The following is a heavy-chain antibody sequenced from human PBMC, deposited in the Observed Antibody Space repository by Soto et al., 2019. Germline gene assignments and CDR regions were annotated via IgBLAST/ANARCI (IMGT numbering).Heavy chain of an antibody. CDR1: GGSISSYY. CDR2: IYTSGST. V-gene: IGHV4-4*07. Sequence: PSETLSLTCTVSGGSISSYYWSWIRQPAGKGLEWIGRIYTSGSTNYNPSLKSRVTMSVDTSKNQFSLKLSSVTAADTAVYYCAREGMTTVPSYYFDYWGQGTLVTVSS. CDR3: AREGMTTVPSYYFDY. D-gene: IGHD4-17*01. J-gene: IGHJ4*02.